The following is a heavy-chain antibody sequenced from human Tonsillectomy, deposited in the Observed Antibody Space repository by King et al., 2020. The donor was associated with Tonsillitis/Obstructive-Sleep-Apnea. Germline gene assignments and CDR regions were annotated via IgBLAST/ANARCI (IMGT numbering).Heavy chain of an antibody. CDR2: ISGYNGNT. D-gene: IGHD5-12*01. J-gene: IGHJ4*02. V-gene: IGHV1-18*01. CDR1: GYTFTSYA. Sequence: QLVQSGSEVKKPGASVKVSCKASGYTFTSYAISWVRQAPGQGLEWMGWISGYNGNTNCAQKDQGRVTMTTDTSTSTAYMELRSLRSDDTAVYYCARDTSLVAPFDYWGQGTLITVSS. CDR3: ARDTSLVAPFDY.